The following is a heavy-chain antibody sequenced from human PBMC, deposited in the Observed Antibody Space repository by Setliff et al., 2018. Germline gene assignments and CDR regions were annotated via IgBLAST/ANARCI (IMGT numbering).Heavy chain of an antibody. V-gene: IGHV3-74*01. CDR1: GITFSSYW. D-gene: IGHD6-19*01. CDR3: ARDGDSSGWYAGGEFDY. J-gene: IGHJ4*02. CDR2: INSDGSST. Sequence: GGSLRLSCAASGITFSSYWMHWVRQAPGKGLVWVSHINSDGSSTSYADSVKGRFTISRDNSKNTLYLQMGSLRAEDMAVYYCARDGDSSGWYAGGEFDYWGQGTLVTVSS.